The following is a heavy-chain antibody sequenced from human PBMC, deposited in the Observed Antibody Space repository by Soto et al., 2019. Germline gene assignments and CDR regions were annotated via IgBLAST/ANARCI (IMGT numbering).Heavy chain of an antibody. J-gene: IGHJ6*02. CDR3: AREDGWFGELFLKYGTDV. D-gene: IGHD3-10*01. CDR2: ISYDGSNK. Sequence: QVQLVESGGGVVQPGRSLRLSCAASGFTFSSYAMHWVRQAPGKGLEWVAVISYDGSNKYYADSVKGRFTISRDNSKNTLYLQMNSLRAEDTAVYYCAREDGWFGELFLKYGTDVWGQGTTVTVSS. CDR1: GFTFSSYA. V-gene: IGHV3-30-3*01.